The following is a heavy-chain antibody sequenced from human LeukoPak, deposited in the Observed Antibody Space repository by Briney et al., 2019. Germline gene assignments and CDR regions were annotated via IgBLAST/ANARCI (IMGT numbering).Heavy chain of an antibody. J-gene: IGHJ4*02. CDR1: GGSISSYY. D-gene: IGHD5-18*01. CDR3: ARGGARGYSYGLFDY. Sequence: SETLSLTCTVSGGSISSYYWSWIWQPAGKGLEWIGRIYTSGSTNYNPSPKSRVTMSVDTSKNQFSLKLSSVTAADTAVYYCARGGARGYSYGLFDYWGQGTLVTVSS. V-gene: IGHV4-4*07. CDR2: IYTSGST.